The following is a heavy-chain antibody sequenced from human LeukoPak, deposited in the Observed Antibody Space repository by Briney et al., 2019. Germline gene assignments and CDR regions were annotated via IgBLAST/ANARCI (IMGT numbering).Heavy chain of an antibody. V-gene: IGHV4-34*01. CDR1: GGSFSGYY. D-gene: IGHD6-19*01. Sequence: PSETLSLTCAVYGGSFSGYYWSWIRQPPGKGLEWIGEINHSGSTNYNPSLKSRVTTSVDTSKNQFSLKLSSVTAADTAVYYCARSSGWPPGFRYWGQGTLVTVSS. CDR3: ARSSGWPPGFRY. CDR2: INHSGST. J-gene: IGHJ4*02.